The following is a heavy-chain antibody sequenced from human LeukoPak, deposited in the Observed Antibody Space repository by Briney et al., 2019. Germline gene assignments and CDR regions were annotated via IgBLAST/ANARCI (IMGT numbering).Heavy chain of an antibody. CDR3: AKDRGLGIFDY. CDR2: ISWNSGSI. V-gene: IGHV3-9*01. J-gene: IGHJ4*02. Sequence: GGSLRLSCAASGFTFDDYAMHGVRDAPGKGLEGVSCISWNSGSIGYADSVKGRFTISRDNAKNSLYLQMNSLRAEDTDLYYCAKDRGLGIFDYWGQGTLVTVSS. D-gene: IGHD7-27*01. CDR1: GFTFDDYA.